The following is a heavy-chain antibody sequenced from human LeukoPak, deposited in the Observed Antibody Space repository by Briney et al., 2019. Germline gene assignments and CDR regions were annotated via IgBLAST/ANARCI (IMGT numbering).Heavy chain of an antibody. D-gene: IGHD1-26*01. Sequence: PGGSLRLSCAASGLTFNGYWMSWVRQAPGKGLEWVANIKYDGSEKYYVDSVKGRFTISRDNARNSLYLQMNSLRAEDTAVYYCARGSGSSNDYWGQGTLVTVSS. V-gene: IGHV3-7*01. CDR2: IKYDGSEK. J-gene: IGHJ4*02. CDR1: GLTFNGYW. CDR3: ARGSGSSNDY.